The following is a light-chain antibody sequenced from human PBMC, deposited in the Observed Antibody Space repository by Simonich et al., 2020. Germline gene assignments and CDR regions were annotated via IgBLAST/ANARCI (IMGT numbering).Light chain of an antibody. CDR1: SSDVGGYNY. Sequence: QSALTQPASVSGSPGQSITISCTGTSSDVGGYNYVSWYQQHPRKAPKLMIYDVSNRPSGVSNRFSGSKSGNTASLTISGLQAEDEADYYCSSYTSSSHVVFGGGTKLTVL. CDR3: SSYTSSSHVV. CDR2: DVS. V-gene: IGLV2-14*03. J-gene: IGLJ2*01.